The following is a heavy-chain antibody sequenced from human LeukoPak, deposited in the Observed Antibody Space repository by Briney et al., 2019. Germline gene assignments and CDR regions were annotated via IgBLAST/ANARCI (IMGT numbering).Heavy chain of an antibody. CDR2: IISSGSTI. Sequence: GGSLRLSCAASGFTFSSYEMNWVRQAPGKGLEWVSYIISSGSTIYYADSVKGRFTISRDNAKNSLYLQMNSLRAEDTAVYYCARGVVVVAANDYWGQGTLVTVSS. V-gene: IGHV3-48*03. J-gene: IGHJ4*02. CDR3: ARGVVVVAANDY. D-gene: IGHD2-15*01. CDR1: GFTFSSYE.